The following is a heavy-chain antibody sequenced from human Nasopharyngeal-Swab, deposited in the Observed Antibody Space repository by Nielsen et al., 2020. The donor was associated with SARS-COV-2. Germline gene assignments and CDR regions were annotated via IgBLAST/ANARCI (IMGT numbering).Heavy chain of an antibody. D-gene: IGHD2-15*01. J-gene: IGHJ4*02. V-gene: IGHV3-73*01. Sequence: GESLKISCAASGFTFRDSAIHWVRQASGKGLEWVGRVRSTGNNYATAYSASVKGRFIIFRDDPTNTAYLQMNSLKTEDTAMYYCTRCGGGCYSGRDYWGQGTLVTVSS. CDR1: GFTFRDSA. CDR2: VRSTGNNYAT. CDR3: TRCGGGCYSGRDY.